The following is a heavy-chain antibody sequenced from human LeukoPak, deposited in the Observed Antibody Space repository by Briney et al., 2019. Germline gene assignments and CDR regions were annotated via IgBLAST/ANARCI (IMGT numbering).Heavy chain of an antibody. CDR3: AGDGDGYDKVY. D-gene: IGHD5-12*01. J-gene: IGHJ4*02. CDR2: IIPIFGTA. CDR1: GGTFSSYA. V-gene: IGHV1-69*06. Sequence: SVKVSCKASGGTFSSYAISWVRQAPGQGLEWMGGIIPIFGTANYAQKFQGRVTITADKSTSTAYMELSSLRSEDTAVYYCAGDGDGYDKVYWGQGTLVTVSS.